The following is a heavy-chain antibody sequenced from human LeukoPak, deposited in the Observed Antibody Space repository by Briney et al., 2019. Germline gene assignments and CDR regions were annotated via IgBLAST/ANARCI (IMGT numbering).Heavy chain of an antibody. J-gene: IGHJ5*02. CDR3: ARGRGYCSSTSCQNWFDP. Sequence: ETLSLTCTVSGVSIRSHYWIWIRQPPGKGLEWVSSISSSSSYIYYADSVKGRFTISRDNAKNSLYLQMNSLRAEDTAVYYCARGRGYCSSTSCQNWFDPWGQGTLVTVSS. D-gene: IGHD2-2*01. CDR1: GVSIRSHY. CDR2: ISSSSSYI. V-gene: IGHV3-21*01.